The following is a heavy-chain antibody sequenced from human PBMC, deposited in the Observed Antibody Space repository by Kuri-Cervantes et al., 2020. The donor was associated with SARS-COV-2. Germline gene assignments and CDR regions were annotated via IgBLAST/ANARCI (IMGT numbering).Heavy chain of an antibody. CDR2: IFDSGRT. CDR3: ARTNSDVQDWFDP. D-gene: IGHD4-23*01. V-gene: IGHV4-38-2*02. J-gene: IGHJ5*02. CDR1: GYSISSGYY. Sequence: ADPLSPTVTVSGYSISSGYYWGWIRQPPGKGLEWIGSIFDSGRTYYEESLKSRVTISTDTSKNPFSLTLRAVSAADTAVYYCARTNSDVQDWFDPWVQGTLVTVSS.